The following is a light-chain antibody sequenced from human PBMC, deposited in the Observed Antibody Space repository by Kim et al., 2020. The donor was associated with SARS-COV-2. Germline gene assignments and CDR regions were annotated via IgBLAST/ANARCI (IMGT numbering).Light chain of an antibody. V-gene: IGKV1-16*02. J-gene: IGKJ2*01. CDR3: QQYNGYPYT. CDR1: QGINNY. Sequence: SASVGDRITMTFRASQGINNYLAWFQQRPGRAPRSLIYGASNLQSGVPSKFSGSGFGTDFTLTITNLQPEDFATYYCQQYNGYPYTFGQGTKLEI. CDR2: GAS.